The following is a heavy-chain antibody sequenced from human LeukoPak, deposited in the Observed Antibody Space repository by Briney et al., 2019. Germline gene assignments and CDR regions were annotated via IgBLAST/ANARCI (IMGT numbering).Heavy chain of an antibody. Sequence: GGSLRLSCAASGFTFDDYGMSWVRQAPGKGLEWVSAISGSGGRTYHADSVKGRFTISRDNSKNTLYLQMNSLRAEDTAVYYCAKDRLPAYLGSSPNWFDPWGQGTLVTVSS. CDR3: AKDRLPAYLGSSPNWFDP. CDR2: ISGSGGRT. CDR1: GFTFDDYG. D-gene: IGHD3-10*01. V-gene: IGHV3-23*01. J-gene: IGHJ5*02.